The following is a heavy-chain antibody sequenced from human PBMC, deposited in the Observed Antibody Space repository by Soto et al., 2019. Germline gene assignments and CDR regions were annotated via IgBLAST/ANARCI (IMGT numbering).Heavy chain of an antibody. D-gene: IGHD6-19*01. V-gene: IGHV1-69*01. CDR2: IIPIFGTA. CDR3: AMGIAVAVDYYYGMDV. Sequence: SVKVAFTSSGDTFSSYAITXVRHTPGQGLEWMGGIIPIFGTANYAQKFQGRVTITADESTSTAYMELSSLRSEHTAVYYCAMGIAVAVDYYYGMDVWGQGTTVTVSS. CDR1: GDTFSSYA. J-gene: IGHJ6*02.